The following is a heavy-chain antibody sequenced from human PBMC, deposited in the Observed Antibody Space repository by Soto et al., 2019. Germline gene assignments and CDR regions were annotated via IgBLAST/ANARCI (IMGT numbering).Heavy chain of an antibody. CDR3: ARLMVRGAKPYYFDY. D-gene: IGHD3-10*01. CDR1: GYSFTSYW. J-gene: IGHJ4*02. CDR2: IYPGDSDT. V-gene: IGHV5-51*01. Sequence: GESLKSSCKGSGYSFTSYWIGWVRQMPGKGLEWMGIIYPGDSDTRYSPSFQGQVTISADKSISTAYLQWSSLKASDTAMYYCARLMVRGAKPYYFDYWGQGTLVTVSS.